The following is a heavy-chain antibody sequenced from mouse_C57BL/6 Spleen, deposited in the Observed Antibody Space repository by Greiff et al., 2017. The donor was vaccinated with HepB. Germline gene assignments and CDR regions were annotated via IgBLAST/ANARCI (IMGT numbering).Heavy chain of an antibody. CDR2: INPGSGGT. CDR1: GYAFTNYL. CDR3: ARKVRYYGSSL. J-gene: IGHJ3*01. D-gene: IGHD1-1*01. Sequence: VKLQESGAELVRPGTSVKVSCKASGYAFTNYLIEWVKQRPGQGLEWIGVINPGSGGTNYNEKFKGKATLTADKSSSTAYMQLSSLTSEDSAVYFCARKVRYYGSSLWGQGTLVTVSA. V-gene: IGHV1-54*01.